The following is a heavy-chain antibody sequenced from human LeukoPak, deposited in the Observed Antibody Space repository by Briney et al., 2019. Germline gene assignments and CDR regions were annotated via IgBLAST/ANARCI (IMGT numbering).Heavy chain of an antibody. Sequence: PGGSLRLSCAASGFTFSSYWMSWVRQAPGKGLEWVANIKQDGSEKYYVDSVKGRFTISRDNAKNSLYLQMNSLRAEDTAVYYCARDPGVLGSSWIFDYWGQGTLVTVSS. CDR3: ARDPGVLGSSWIFDY. CDR1: GFTFSSYW. J-gene: IGHJ4*02. D-gene: IGHD6-13*01. V-gene: IGHV3-7*01. CDR2: IKQDGSEK.